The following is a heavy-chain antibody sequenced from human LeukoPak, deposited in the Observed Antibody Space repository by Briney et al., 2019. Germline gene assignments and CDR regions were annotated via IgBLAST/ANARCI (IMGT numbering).Heavy chain of an antibody. CDR1: GGSISSGNYY. J-gene: IGHJ6*02. D-gene: IGHD4-11*01. V-gene: IGHV4-61*02. CDR3: AGAFYSFHFFALDV. Sequence: SQALSLTCTVSGGSISSGNYYWSWIRQPAGKGLEWIGRIYTSGSTNYNPSLKSRVTISVDTSKNQFSLKLSSVTAADTAVYYCAGAFYSFHFFALDVWGQGTTVTVSS. CDR2: IYTSGST.